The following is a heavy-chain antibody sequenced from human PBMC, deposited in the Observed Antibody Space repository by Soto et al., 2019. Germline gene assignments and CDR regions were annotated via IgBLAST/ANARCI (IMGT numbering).Heavy chain of an antibody. CDR1: GYIFTTYG. CDR2: ISTNNGNT. Sequence: QVQLVQSGGEVKKPGASVKVSCKASGYIFTTYGISWVRQAPGQGLEWMGWISTNNGNTKYAQKFQGRVTMTTDTSTITAHMDLTSLRSDDTAVYYCTRDGVDIRTTGGIDYWGQGTLVTVSS. J-gene: IGHJ4*02. CDR3: TRDGVDIRTTGGIDY. D-gene: IGHD1-26*01. V-gene: IGHV1-18*01.